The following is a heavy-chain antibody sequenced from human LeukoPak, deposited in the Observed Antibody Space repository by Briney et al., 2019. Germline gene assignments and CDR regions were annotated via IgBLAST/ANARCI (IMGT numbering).Heavy chain of an antibody. CDR3: ARNGRLGELSLRGPNY. J-gene: IGHJ4*02. D-gene: IGHD3-16*02. V-gene: IGHV3-11*04. Sequence: GGSLRLSCAASGFTFSDYYMSWIRQAPGKGLEWVSYISSSGSTIYYADSVKGRFTISRDNAKNSLYLQMNSLRAEDTAVYYCARNGRLGELSLRGPNYWGQGTLVTVSS. CDR1: GFTFSDYY. CDR2: ISSSGSTI.